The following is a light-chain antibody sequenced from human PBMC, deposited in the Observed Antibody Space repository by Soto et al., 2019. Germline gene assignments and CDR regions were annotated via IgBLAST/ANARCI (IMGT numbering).Light chain of an antibody. V-gene: IGKV1-6*01. CDR3: LQDYDDHRT. J-gene: IGKJ1*01. Sequence: AIQMTQSPSSLSASVGDRFTITCRGSQGIRNDLGWYQQKPGRPPKLLISAASSLQSGVPSRFSGSGFGTDFTLTISSLQPEDFATYYCLQDYDDHRTFGQGTKVDIK. CDR1: QGIRND. CDR2: AAS.